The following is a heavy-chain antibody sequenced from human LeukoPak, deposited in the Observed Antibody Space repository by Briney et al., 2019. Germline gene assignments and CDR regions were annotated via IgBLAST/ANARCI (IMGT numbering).Heavy chain of an antibody. CDR1: GGSICSSRYY. CDR2: IYYSGST. Sequence: PSETLSLTCTVSGGSICSSRYYWGWIRQPPGKGLEWIGSIYYSGSTYYSPSLKSRVTISVDTSKNQFSLKLSSVTAADTAVYYCARLEGGPTFADFWGQGTLVTVSS. D-gene: IGHD1-1*01. J-gene: IGHJ4*02. CDR3: ARLEGGPTFADF. V-gene: IGHV4-39*01.